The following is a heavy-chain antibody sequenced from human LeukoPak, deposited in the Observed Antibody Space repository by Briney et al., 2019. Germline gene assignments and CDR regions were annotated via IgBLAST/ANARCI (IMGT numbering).Heavy chain of an antibody. CDR1: GFTFSDYY. J-gene: IGHJ4*02. CDR3: ARDRQYYGSGSYYRGYYFDY. CDR2: ISSSGSTI. V-gene: IGHV3-11*01. Sequence: PGGSLRLSCAAPGFTFSDYYMRWIRQAPGEGLEWGSYISSSGSTIYYADSVKGRFTISRDNAKNSRYLQMDSLRAEDTAVYYCARDRQYYGSGSYYRGYYFDYWGQGTLVSVSS. D-gene: IGHD3-10*01.